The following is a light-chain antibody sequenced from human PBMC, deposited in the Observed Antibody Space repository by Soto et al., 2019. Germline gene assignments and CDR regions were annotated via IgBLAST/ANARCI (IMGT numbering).Light chain of an antibody. Sequence: QPVLTQPASVSGSPGQSITISCTGTSSDVGGYNYVSWYQQHPGKVPKLMIYDVSNRPSGVSNRFSGSKSGNTASLTISGLQAEDEADYYCSSYTSSSTLVVFGGGTKVTVL. V-gene: IGLV2-14*01. CDR2: DVS. J-gene: IGLJ2*01. CDR3: SSYTSSSTLVV. CDR1: SSDVGGYNY.